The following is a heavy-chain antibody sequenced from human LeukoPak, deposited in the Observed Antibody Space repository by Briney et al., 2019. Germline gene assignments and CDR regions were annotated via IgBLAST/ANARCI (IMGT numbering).Heavy chain of an antibody. D-gene: IGHD2-2*01. CDR2: MYYRGNT. J-gene: IGHJ3*02. CDR3: ARAGGWGTKEVVVPAAIAFDI. CDR1: GGSISTITYY. V-gene: IGHV4-39*07. Sequence: SETLSLTCTVSGGSISTITYYWGWIRQPPGKGLEWVGHMYYRGNTFYNPSLKSRVTISVDTSKNQFSLKLSSVTAADTAVYYCARAGGWGTKEVVVPAAIAFDIWGQGTMVTVSS.